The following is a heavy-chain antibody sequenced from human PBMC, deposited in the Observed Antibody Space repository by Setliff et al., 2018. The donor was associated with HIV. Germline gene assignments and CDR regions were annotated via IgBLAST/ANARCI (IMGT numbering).Heavy chain of an antibody. CDR1: GFMFGVDW. J-gene: IGHJ4*02. Sequence: GGSLRLSCAASGFMFGVDWMSWVRQTQGKGLECVASVTPDGGDKYYANSMRGRFTISRDNGKNAVYLQMNSLTAEDTALYYCVRDLARVIAHWGQGTLVTVSS. D-gene: IGHD2-21*01. CDR3: VRDLARVIAH. V-gene: IGHV3-7*01. CDR2: VTPDGGDK.